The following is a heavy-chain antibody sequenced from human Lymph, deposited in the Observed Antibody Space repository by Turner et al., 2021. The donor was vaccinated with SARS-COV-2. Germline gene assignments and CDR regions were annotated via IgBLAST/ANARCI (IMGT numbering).Heavy chain of an antibody. CDR2: MYYSGST. CDR3: ARAPFIIVLMMYASGYFDN. CDR1: GVAISSSRYY. D-gene: IGHD2-8*01. J-gene: IGHJ4*02. Sequence: QLQRQQSGPGLGNPSEALSRACTVTGVAISSSRYYWGWIRQPPGKGLEWIGSMYYSGSTYYNPCLKSRVTISVDTSKNQFSLKLSSVTAADTAVYYCARAPFIIVLMMYASGYFDNWGQGTLVPVSS. V-gene: IGHV4-39*01.